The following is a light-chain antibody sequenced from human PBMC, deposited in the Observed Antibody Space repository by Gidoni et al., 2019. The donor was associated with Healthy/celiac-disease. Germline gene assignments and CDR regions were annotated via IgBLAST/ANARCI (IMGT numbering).Light chain of an antibody. CDR1: QSVSSN. CDR2: GAS. J-gene: IGKJ5*01. V-gene: IGKV3-15*01. CDR3: QQYNNWPPGWIT. Sequence: ELMMSPSPATLSVSPGERATLSCRASQSVSSNLAWYQQKPGQAPRLLIYGASTRATGIPARFSGSGSGTEFTLTISSLQSEDFAVYYCQQYNNWPPGWITFGQGTRLEIK.